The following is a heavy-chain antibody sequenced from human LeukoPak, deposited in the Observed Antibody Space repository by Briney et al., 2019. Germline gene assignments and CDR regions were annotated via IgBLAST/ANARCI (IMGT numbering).Heavy chain of an antibody. CDR3: ARLFGYQYYLDY. Sequence: SETLSLTCTVSGGSVSSSSYYWGWIHQPPGKGLEWIGNIYYSGSTYYNPSLKSRVTISVDTSKNQFSLKLSSVTAADTAVYYCARLFGYQYYLDYWGQGTLVTVSS. V-gene: IGHV4-39*01. CDR2: IYYSGST. CDR1: GGSVSSSSYY. J-gene: IGHJ4*02. D-gene: IGHD2-2*01.